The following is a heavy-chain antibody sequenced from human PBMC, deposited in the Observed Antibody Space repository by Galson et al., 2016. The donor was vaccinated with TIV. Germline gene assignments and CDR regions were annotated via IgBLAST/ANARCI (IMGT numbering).Heavy chain of an antibody. CDR1: GGIFRSQA. Sequence: SVKVSCKASGGIFRSQAISWVRQAPGQGLEWMGGIIPIFGTTKYAQKFQGRVTITADESTDTAYVELNSLTSEDTAVYYCARATNYYDNWFDPWGQGTLVTVSS. CDR3: ARATNYYDNWFDP. D-gene: IGHD3-10*01. CDR2: IIPIFGTT. J-gene: IGHJ5*02. V-gene: IGHV1-69*13.